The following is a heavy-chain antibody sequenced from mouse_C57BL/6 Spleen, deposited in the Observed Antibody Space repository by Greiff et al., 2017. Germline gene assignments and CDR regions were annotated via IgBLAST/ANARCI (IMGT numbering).Heavy chain of an antibody. V-gene: IGHV1-19*01. CDR1: GYTFTDYY. Sequence: EVKLMESGPVLVKPGASVKMSCKASGYTFTDYYMNWVKQSHGKSLEWIGVINPYNGGTSYNQKFKGKATLTVDKSSSTAYMALNSLTSADSAVYYCARSPVVAPKGYFDVWGTGTTGTVSS. D-gene: IGHD1-1*01. CDR2: INPYNGGT. CDR3: ARSPVVAPKGYFDV. J-gene: IGHJ1*03.